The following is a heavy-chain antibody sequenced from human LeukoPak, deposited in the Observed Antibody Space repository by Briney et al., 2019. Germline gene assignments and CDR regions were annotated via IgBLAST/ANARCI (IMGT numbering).Heavy chain of an antibody. CDR1: GGPFSGYY. CDR2: VNHSGST. Sequence: PSETLSLTCAVYGGPFSGYYWSWIRQPPGKGLEWIGEVNHSGSTNYSPSLKSRVTISVDTSKNQFSLKLNSVTAADTAVYYCARAYSGSYGWFDPWGQGTLVTVSS. CDR3: ARAYSGSYGWFDP. D-gene: IGHD1-26*01. J-gene: IGHJ5*02. V-gene: IGHV4-34*01.